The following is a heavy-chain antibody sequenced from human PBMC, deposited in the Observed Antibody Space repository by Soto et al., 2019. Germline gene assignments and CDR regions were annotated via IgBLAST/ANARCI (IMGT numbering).Heavy chain of an antibody. D-gene: IGHD3-10*02. Sequence: PGESLKISCKGSGYSFTSYWIGWVRQMPGKGLEWMGIIYPGDSDTRYSPSFQGQVTISADKSISTAYLQWSSLKASDTAMYYCARRYGRALGGVKYGMDVWGQGTTVTVSS. J-gene: IGHJ6*02. V-gene: IGHV5-51*01. CDR2: IYPGDSDT. CDR3: ARRYGRALGGVKYGMDV. CDR1: GYSFTSYW.